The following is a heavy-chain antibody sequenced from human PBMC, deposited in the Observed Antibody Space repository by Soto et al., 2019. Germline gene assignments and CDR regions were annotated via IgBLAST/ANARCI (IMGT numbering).Heavy chain of an antibody. D-gene: IGHD3-22*01. CDR1: GFTFSSYG. CDR3: ATDRGTPIVVVLRECNGVDV. V-gene: IGHV3-30*03. Sequence: QVQQVESGGGVVQPGRSLRLSCAASGFTFSSYGMHWVRQAPGKGLEWVAVISYDGSNKYYADSVKGRFTISRDNSKNTLKLHMNSQRADSTALYHYATDRGTPIVVVLRECNGVDVWGQGTTVTVSS. CDR2: ISYDGSNK. J-gene: IGHJ6*02.